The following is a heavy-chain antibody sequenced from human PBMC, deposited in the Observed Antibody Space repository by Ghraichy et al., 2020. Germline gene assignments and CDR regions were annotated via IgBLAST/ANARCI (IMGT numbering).Heavy chain of an antibody. CDR3: AREGSSSWYSTDDY. CDR2: IKQDGSEK. V-gene: IGHV3-7*01. D-gene: IGHD6-13*01. J-gene: IGHJ4*02. Sequence: GESLNISCAASGFTFSSYWMSWVRQAPGKGLEWVANIKQDGSEKYYVDSVKGRFTISRDNAKNSLYLQMNSLRAEDTAVYYCAREGSSSWYSTDDYWGQGTLVTVSS. CDR1: GFTFSSYW.